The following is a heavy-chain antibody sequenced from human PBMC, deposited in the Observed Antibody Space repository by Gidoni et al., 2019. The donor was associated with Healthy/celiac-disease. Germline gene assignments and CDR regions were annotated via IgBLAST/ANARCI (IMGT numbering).Heavy chain of an antibody. CDR2: IYHSGST. D-gene: IGHD3-9*01. Sequence: QVQLQASGPGPVKPSGTLSLTCAVPGGSISSSNWWSWVRQPPGKGLEWIGEIYHSGSTNYNPSLKSRVTISVDKSKNQFSLKLSSVTAADTAVYYCARKILTGYILGGMDVWGQGTTVTVSS. V-gene: IGHV4-4*02. CDR3: ARKILTGYILGGMDV. J-gene: IGHJ6*02. CDR1: GGSISSSNW.